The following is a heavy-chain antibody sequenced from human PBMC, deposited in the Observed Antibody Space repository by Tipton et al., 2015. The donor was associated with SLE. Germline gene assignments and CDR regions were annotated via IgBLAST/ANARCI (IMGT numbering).Heavy chain of an antibody. CDR1: GYSISSGYY. D-gene: IGHD2-15*01. V-gene: IGHV4-38-2*01. CDR2: IYTSGST. J-gene: IGHJ4*02. CDR3: ARTAGGDCSGGSCLRFDY. Sequence: TLSLTCAVSGYSISSGYYWGWIRQPPGKGLEWIGYIYTSGSTNYNPSLKSRVTISVDTSKNQFSLKLSSVTAADTAVYYCARTAGGDCSGGSCLRFDYWGQGTLVTVSS.